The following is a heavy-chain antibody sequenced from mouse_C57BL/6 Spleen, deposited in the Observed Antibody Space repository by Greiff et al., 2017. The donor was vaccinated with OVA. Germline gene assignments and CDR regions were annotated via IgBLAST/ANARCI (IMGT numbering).Heavy chain of an antibody. J-gene: IGHJ1*03. V-gene: IGHV14-3*01. CDR3: ARGTFDV. Sequence: EVKLQESVAELVRPGASVKLSCTASGFNIKSTYMHWVKQRPEQGLEWIGRIDPANGNTKYAPKFQGKATITADTSSNTAYLQLSSLTSEDTAIYYCARGTFDVWGTGTTVTVSS. CDR1: GFNIKSTY. D-gene: IGHD3-3*01. CDR2: IDPANGNT.